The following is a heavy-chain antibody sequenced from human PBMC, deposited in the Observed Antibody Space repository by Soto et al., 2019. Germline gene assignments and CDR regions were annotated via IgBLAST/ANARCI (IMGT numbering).Heavy chain of an antibody. CDR3: AKVPDGY. Sequence: EVQLLEYGGGLVQPGGSLRLYCAASGFSFSSYAMSWVSQAPGKGLEWVSGISGSGDTTYYADSVKGRFTSSRDNSKDTMYLQMNSLRAEDTAIFYCAKVPDGYWGQGTLVTVSS. V-gene: IGHV3-23*01. J-gene: IGHJ4*02. CDR1: GFSFSSYA. CDR2: ISGSGDTT.